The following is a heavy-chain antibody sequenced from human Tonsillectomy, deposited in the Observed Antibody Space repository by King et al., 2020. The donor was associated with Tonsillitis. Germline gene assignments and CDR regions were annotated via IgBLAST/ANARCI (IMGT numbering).Heavy chain of an antibody. CDR3: AGVTVGGGYSYGSQGAFDY. J-gene: IGHJ4*02. CDR1: GFTFSSYA. V-gene: IGHV3-30*01. D-gene: IGHD5-18*01. Sequence: VQLVESGGGVVQPGRSLRLSCAASGFTFSSYAMHWVRQAPGTGLEWVAVISYDGSNKYYADSVKGRFTISRDNSKNTLYLQMNSLRAEDTAVYYCAGVTVGGGYSYGSQGAFDYWGQGTLVTVSS. CDR2: ISYDGSNK.